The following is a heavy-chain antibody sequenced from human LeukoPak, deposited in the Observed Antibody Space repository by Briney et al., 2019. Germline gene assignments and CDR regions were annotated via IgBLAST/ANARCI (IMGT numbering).Heavy chain of an antibody. V-gene: IGHV1-18*01. CDR2: ISAYNGNT. CDR1: GYTFTSYG. Sequence: ASVKVSCKASGYTFTSYGISWVRQAPGQVLEWMGWISAYNGNTNYAQKLQGRVTMTTDTSTSTAYMELRSLRSDDTAVYYCARDSKDGYNSDYWGQGTLVTVSS. J-gene: IGHJ4*02. D-gene: IGHD5-24*01. CDR3: ARDSKDGYNSDY.